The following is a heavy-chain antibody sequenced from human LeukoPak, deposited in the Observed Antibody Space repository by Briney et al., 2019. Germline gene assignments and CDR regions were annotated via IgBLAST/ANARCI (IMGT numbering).Heavy chain of an antibody. J-gene: IGHJ3*02. CDR1: GGSISSSSYY. D-gene: IGHD6-19*01. CDR2: IYYSGST. Sequence: SETLSLTCTVSGGSISSSSYYWGWIRQPPGKGLEWIGSIYYSGSTYYNPSLKSRVTISVDTSKNQFSLKLSSVTAADTAVYYCARGLSSGWTPDAFDIWGQGTMVTVSS. V-gene: IGHV4-39*07. CDR3: ARGLSSGWTPDAFDI.